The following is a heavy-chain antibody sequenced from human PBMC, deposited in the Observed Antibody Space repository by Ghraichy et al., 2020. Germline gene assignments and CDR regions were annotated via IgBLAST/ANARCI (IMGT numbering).Heavy chain of an antibody. J-gene: IGHJ3*02. Sequence: GGSLRLSCAASGFTVSSNYMSWVRQAPGKGLEWVSVIYSGGSTYYADSVKGRFTISRDNSKNTLYLQMNSLRAEDTAVYYCARDSSRQQLVRAFDIWGQGTMVTVSS. CDR3: ARDSSRQQLVRAFDI. V-gene: IGHV3-53*01. D-gene: IGHD6-13*01. CDR2: IYSGGST. CDR1: GFTVSSNY.